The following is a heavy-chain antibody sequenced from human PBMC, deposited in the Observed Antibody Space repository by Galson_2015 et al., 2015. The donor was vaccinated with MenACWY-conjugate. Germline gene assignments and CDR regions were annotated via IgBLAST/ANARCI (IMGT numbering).Heavy chain of an antibody. D-gene: IGHD3-10*01. CDR2: IKQDGSEI. CDR3: AKSNHYYSFDY. Sequence: SLRLSCAASGFTFSNYWMNWVRQAPGKGLEWVANIKQDGSEIYYGDSVKGRVTISRDNTKSSLYLQMNNLRAEDTAVFYCAKSNHYYSFDYWGQGTLVTVSS. J-gene: IGHJ4*02. V-gene: IGHV3-7*03. CDR1: GFTFSNYW.